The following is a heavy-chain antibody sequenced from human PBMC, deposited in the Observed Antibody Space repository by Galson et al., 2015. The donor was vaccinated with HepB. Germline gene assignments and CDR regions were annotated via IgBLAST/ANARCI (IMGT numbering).Heavy chain of an antibody. CDR3: ASDYYGSGSYLSAPFDY. J-gene: IGHJ4*02. Sequence: SLRLSCAASGFTFSSYGMHWVRQAPGKGLEWVAVIWYDGSNKYYADSVKGRFTISRDNPKNTLYLQMNSLRAEDTAVYYCASDYYGSGSYLSAPFDYWGQGTLVTVSS. CDR2: IWYDGSNK. CDR1: GFTFSSYG. V-gene: IGHV3-33*01. D-gene: IGHD3-10*01.